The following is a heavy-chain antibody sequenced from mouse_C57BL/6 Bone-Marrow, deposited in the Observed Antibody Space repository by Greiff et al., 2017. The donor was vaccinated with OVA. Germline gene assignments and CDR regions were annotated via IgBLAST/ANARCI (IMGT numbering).Heavy chain of an antibody. D-gene: IGHD1-1*01. CDR2: INYDGSST. CDR3: ARGDYGSSHWYFDV. CDR1: GFTFSDYY. Sequence: EVQVVESEGGLVQPGSSMKLSCTASGFTFSDYYMAWVRQVPEKGLEWVANINYDGSSTYYLDSLKSRFIISRDNAKNILYLQMSSLKSEDTATYYCARGDYGSSHWYFDVWGTGTTVTVSS. V-gene: IGHV5-16*01. J-gene: IGHJ1*03.